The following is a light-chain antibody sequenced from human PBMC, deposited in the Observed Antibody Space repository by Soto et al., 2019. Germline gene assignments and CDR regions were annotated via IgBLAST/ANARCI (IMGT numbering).Light chain of an antibody. CDR1: SSDVGGYNY. CDR3: SSDSGSTAVV. V-gene: IGLV2-14*01. Sequence: QSALTQPASVSGSPGQSITISCTGTSSDVGGYNYVSWYQQHPGKAPKLMIYNVSNRPSGVSNRFSGSKSGNTASLTISGLQAEDEADYYCSSDSGSTAVVFGGGTKVTVL. CDR2: NVS. J-gene: IGLJ2*01.